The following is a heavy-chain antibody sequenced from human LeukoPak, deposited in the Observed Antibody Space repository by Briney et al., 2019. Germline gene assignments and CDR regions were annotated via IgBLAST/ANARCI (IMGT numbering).Heavy chain of an antibody. Sequence: GGSLRLSCAASGFTFSSYSMNWVRRAPGKGLEWISYISSSSSVIYHADSVKGRFTISRDNAKNSLYLQMNSLRAEDTAVYYCAKVLLAAVYSSSSFDYWGQGTLVTVSS. CDR2: ISSSSSVI. CDR3: AKVLLAAVYSSSSFDY. CDR1: GFTFSSYS. J-gene: IGHJ4*02. D-gene: IGHD6-6*01. V-gene: IGHV3-48*01.